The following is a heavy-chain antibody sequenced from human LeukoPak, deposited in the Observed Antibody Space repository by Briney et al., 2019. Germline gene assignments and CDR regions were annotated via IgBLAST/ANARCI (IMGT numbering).Heavy chain of an antibody. CDR1: GGSISSGGYY. CDR3: ARDAPYYYDSSVANDY. J-gene: IGHJ4*02. D-gene: IGHD3-22*01. Sequence: SSETLSLTCTVSGGSISSGGYYWSWIRQPPGKGLEWIGYIYHSGSTYYNPPLKSRVTISVDRSKNQFSLKLSSVTAADTAVYYCARDAPYYYDSSVANDYWGQGTLVTVSS. V-gene: IGHV4-30-2*01. CDR2: IYHSGST.